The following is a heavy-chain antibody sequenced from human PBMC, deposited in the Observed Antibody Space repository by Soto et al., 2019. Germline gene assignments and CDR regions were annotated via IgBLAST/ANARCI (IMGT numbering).Heavy chain of an antibody. Sequence: QVQLVESGGGVVQPGRSLRLSCAASGFTFSSYGMHWVRQAPGKGLEWVAVISYDGSNKYYADSVKGRFTISRDKSKNTLYLQMNSLRAEDTAVYYCAKIDSSGYPYYWGQGTLVTVSS. D-gene: IGHD3-22*01. J-gene: IGHJ4*02. V-gene: IGHV3-30*18. CDR3: AKIDSSGYPYY. CDR1: GFTFSSYG. CDR2: ISYDGSNK.